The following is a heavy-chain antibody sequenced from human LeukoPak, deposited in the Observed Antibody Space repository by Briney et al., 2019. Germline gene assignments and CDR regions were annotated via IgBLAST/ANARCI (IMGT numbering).Heavy chain of an antibody. V-gene: IGHV1-2*02. CDR2: IKSNSGGI. CDR1: GYTFTDYY. CDR3: AREPRINMSPDAFDF. Sequence: EASVKVSCKTSGYTFTDYYLHWVRQAPGQGLVWMGWIKSNSGGIHYSQKFQDRASITRDTSINTVYMELSSLTSGDTAIYYCAREPRINMSPDAFDFWGQGTLVTVFS. J-gene: IGHJ3*01. D-gene: IGHD3-10*02.